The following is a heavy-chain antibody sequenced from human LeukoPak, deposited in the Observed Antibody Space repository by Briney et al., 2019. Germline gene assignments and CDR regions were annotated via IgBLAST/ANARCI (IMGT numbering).Heavy chain of an antibody. V-gene: IGHV3-7*01. D-gene: IGHD2-15*01. J-gene: IGHJ4*02. Sequence: GGSLRLSCAASGFTFSSYWMSWVRQAPGKGLEWVADIKQDGSEKYYVDSVKGRFTISRDNAKNSLYLQMNSLRAEDTVVYYCARLTDFDIYCSGGSCYYHYFDYWGQGTLVTVSS. CDR3: ARLTDFDIYCSGGSCYYHYFDY. CDR1: GFTFSSYW. CDR2: IKQDGSEK.